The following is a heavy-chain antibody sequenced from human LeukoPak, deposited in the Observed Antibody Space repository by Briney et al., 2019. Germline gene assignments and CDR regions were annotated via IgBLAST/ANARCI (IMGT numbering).Heavy chain of an antibody. CDR3: ARDVGGSYIDY. V-gene: IGHV3-7*01. D-gene: IGHD1-26*01. CDR1: GFTFSSYW. J-gene: IGHJ4*02. Sequence: PGGSLRLSCAASGFTFSSYWMRWVRQAPGKGMEWVANIKQDGSEKYYVDSVKGRFTISRDNAKNSLYLQMNSLRAEDTAVYYCARDVGGSYIDYWGQGTLVTVSS. CDR2: IKQDGSEK.